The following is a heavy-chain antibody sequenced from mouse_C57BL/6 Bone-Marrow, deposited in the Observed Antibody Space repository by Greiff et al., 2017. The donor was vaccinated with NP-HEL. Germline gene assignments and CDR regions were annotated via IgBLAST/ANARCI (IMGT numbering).Heavy chain of an antibody. J-gene: IGHJ2*01. CDR1: GYTFTSYW. D-gene: IGHD1-1*01. V-gene: IGHV1-50*01. CDR2: IDPSDSYT. Sequence: VKLQQPGAELVKPGASVKLSCKASGYTFTSYWMQWVKQRPGQGLEWIGEIDPSDSYTNYNQKFKGKATLTVDTSSSTAYMQLSSLTSEDSAVYYCARGGNYYGSTWGYWGQGTTLTVSS. CDR3: ARGGNYYGSTWGY.